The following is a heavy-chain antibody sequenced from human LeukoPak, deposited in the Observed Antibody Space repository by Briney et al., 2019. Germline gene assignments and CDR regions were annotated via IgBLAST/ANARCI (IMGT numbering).Heavy chain of an antibody. D-gene: IGHD6-19*01. Sequence: GGSLRLSCAASGFTFSSYAMSWVRQAPGKGLEWVSVISGRGDSTYYADSEKGRFTISRDNSKNTLYLQMNSLRAEDTAVYYCAKDLKQRWLPIDYWGQGTLVTVSS. J-gene: IGHJ4*02. CDR1: GFTFSSYA. CDR3: AKDLKQRWLPIDY. V-gene: IGHV3-23*01. CDR2: ISGRGDST.